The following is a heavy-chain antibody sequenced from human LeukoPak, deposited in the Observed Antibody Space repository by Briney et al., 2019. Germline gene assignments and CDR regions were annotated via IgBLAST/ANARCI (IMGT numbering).Heavy chain of an antibody. CDR2: IGTSSTTI. V-gene: IGHV3-48*01. D-gene: IGHD6-13*01. CDR1: GFTFSSYT. CDR3: ARFSWYHEYYFDY. Sequence: GGSLRLSCAASGFTFSSYTMNWVRQPPGKGLEWVSNIGTSSTTIYYADSVKGRFTISRDNAKNSLYLQMNSLRADDTAVYYCARFSWYHEYYFDYWGQGTLVTVSS. J-gene: IGHJ4*02.